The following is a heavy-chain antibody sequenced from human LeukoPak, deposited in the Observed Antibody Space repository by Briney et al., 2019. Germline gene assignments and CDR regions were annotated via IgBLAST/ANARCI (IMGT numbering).Heavy chain of an antibody. J-gene: IGHJ5*02. D-gene: IGHD2-2*01. V-gene: IGHV1-2*07. CDR2: INPYSGGT. CDR1: GYTFTCYY. Sequence: ASVKLCCKASGYTFTCYYMHWVREAPGQGLGGRGWINPYSGGTKYAHKYPGRVTMTRDTTISTAYLELSRRRSDDTAVYYCARCSRTSCYYHGFDPWGQGTLVTVSS. CDR3: ARCSRTSCYYHGFDP.